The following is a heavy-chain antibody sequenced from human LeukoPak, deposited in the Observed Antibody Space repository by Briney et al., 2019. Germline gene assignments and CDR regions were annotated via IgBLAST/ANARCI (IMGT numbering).Heavy chain of an antibody. J-gene: IGHJ4*02. CDR2: IKQDGSEK. Sequence: PGGSLRLSCAASGFIFSSYWMNWVRQAPGKGLEWVANIKQDGSEKYYVDSVKGRFTISRDNAKNSLYLQMNSLRADDTVKYYCATTFGGWYQGPFDYWGQGTLVTVSS. D-gene: IGHD6-19*01. CDR1: GFIFSSYW. CDR3: ATTFGGWYQGPFDY. V-gene: IGHV3-7*03.